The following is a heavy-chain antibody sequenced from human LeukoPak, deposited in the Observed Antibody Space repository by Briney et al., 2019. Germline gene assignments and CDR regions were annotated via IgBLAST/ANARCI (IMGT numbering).Heavy chain of an antibody. J-gene: IGHJ4*02. CDR1: GGSLSSYY. Sequence: PSETLSLTCTVSGGSLSSYYWSWIRQPPGKGLEWIGYIYYSGSTNYNPSLKSRVTISVDTSKNQFSLNLTSVTAADTAVYYCARDGSGTYYGSFDYWGQGALVTVSS. V-gene: IGHV4-59*01. CDR3: ARDGSGTYYGSFDY. CDR2: IYYSGST. D-gene: IGHD1-26*01.